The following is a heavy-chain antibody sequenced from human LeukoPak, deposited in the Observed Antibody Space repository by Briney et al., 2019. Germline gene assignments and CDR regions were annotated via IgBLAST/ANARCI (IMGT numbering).Heavy chain of an antibody. CDR2: IRAEGDPT. CDR1: GFTFTTYS. CDR3: ARALGYSYGYAVDY. D-gene: IGHD5-18*01. J-gene: IGHJ4*02. Sequence: GGSLRLSCRASGFTFTTYSMNWLRQAPGKGLEWVSVIRAEGDPTYYADSVKGRFTISRDNSKNMLYLQMNSLRAEDTAVYYCARALGYSYGYAVDYWGQGTLVTVSS. V-gene: IGHV3-23*01.